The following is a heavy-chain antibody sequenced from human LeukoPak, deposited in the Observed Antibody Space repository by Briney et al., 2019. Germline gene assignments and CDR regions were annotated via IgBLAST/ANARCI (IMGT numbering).Heavy chain of an antibody. V-gene: IGHV3-48*01. CDR3: AQDRGTSTKLFDC. CDR1: AFTFSRYG. J-gene: IGHJ4*02. D-gene: IGHD3-16*01. CDR2: ISSSSSTI. Sequence: GGSLRLSCAASAFTFSRYGMGWGRQAPGKGLEWVSYISSSSSTIYYADSVKGRFTISRDNAKNSLYLQMNSLRAEDTAVYASAQDRGTSTKLFDCWGQGTLVTVSS.